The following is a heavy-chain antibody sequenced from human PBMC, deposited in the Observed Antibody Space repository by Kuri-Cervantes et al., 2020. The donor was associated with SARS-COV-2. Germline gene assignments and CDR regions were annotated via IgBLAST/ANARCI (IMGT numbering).Heavy chain of an antibody. D-gene: IGHD4-17*01. Sequence: SETLSLTCTVSGGSISSYYWGWIRQPPGKGLEWIGSIYYSGSTYYNPSLKSRVTISVDTSKNQFSLKLSSVTAADTAVYYCASNSDYGDPIDYWGQGTLVTVSS. J-gene: IGHJ4*02. V-gene: IGHV4-39*01. CDR3: ASNSDYGDPIDY. CDR2: IYYSGST. CDR1: GGSISSYY.